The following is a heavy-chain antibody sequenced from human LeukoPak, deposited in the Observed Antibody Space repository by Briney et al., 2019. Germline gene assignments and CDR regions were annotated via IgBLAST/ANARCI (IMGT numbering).Heavy chain of an antibody. D-gene: IGHD6-13*01. V-gene: IGHV3-30-3*01. CDR2: ISYDGSNK. CDR1: GLTFSSYA. Sequence: GRSLRLSCAASGLTFSSYAMHWVRQAPGKGLEWVAVISYDGSNKYYTDSVKGRFTISRDNSKNTLYLQMNSLRGEDTAVYYCARDSSSDWYPAEYLQYWGQGTLVTVSS. CDR3: ARDSSSDWYPAEYLQY. J-gene: IGHJ1*01.